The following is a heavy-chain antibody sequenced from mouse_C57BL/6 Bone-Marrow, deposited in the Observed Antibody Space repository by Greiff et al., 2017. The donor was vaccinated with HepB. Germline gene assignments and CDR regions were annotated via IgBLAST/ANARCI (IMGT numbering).Heavy chain of an antibody. Sequence: QVQLQQSGAELARPGASVKLSCKASGYTFTSYGISWVKQRTGQGLEWIGEIYPRSGNTYYNEKFKGKATLTADKSSSTAYMELRSLTSEDSAVYFCARRVHPYYGPPSMDYWGQGTSVTVSS. CDR3: ARRVHPYYGPPSMDY. CDR2: IYPRSGNT. CDR1: GYTFTSYG. V-gene: IGHV1-81*01. J-gene: IGHJ4*01. D-gene: IGHD1-1*01.